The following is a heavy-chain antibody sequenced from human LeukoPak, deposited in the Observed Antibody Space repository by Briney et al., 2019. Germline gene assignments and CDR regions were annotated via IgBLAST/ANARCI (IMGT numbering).Heavy chain of an antibody. V-gene: IGHV1-8*01. D-gene: IGHD7-27*01. CDR2: MSPNSGDT. Sequence: ASVKVSCTASGYTFTSYDLNWVRQATGQRPEWMGWMSPNSGDTGYAQKFQDRVTMTRNTSISTAYMELSSLRSDDTAVYYCARGPPNWGYDYWGPGTLVTVSS. J-gene: IGHJ4*02. CDR1: GYTFTSYD. CDR3: ARGPPNWGYDY.